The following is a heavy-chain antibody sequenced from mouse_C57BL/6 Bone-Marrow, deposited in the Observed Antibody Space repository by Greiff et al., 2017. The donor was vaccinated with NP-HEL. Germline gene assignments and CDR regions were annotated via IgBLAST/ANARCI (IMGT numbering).Heavy chain of an antibody. Sequence: QVTLKVCGPGILQPSQTLSLTCSFSGFSLSTFGMGVGWIRQPSGKGLEWLEHIWWDDDKYYNPALKSRLTISNDTSKNQVFLKIANVDTADTATYYCAPCYYGSWFAYWGQGTLVTVSA. V-gene: IGHV8-8*01. CDR3: APCYYGSWFAY. CDR1: GFSLSTFGMG. CDR2: IWWDDDK. D-gene: IGHD1-1*01. J-gene: IGHJ3*01.